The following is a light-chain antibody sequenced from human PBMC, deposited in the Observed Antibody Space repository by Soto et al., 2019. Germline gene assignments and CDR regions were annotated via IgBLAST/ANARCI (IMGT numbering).Light chain of an antibody. CDR2: ENN. Sequence: QSVLTQPPSVSAAPGQKVTSSCSGSSSNTGNNYVSWYQQLPGTAPKLLIYENNKQPSGIPDRFSGSKSGTSATLGITGLQTGDEADYYCGTWDSSLSAGWVFGTGTKVTVL. J-gene: IGLJ1*01. V-gene: IGLV1-51*02. CDR3: GTWDSSLSAGWV. CDR1: SSNTGNNY.